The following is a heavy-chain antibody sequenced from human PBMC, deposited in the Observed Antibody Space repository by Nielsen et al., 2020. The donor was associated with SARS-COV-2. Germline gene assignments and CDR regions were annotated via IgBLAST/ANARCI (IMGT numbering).Heavy chain of an antibody. D-gene: IGHD3-10*01. J-gene: IGHJ6*02. CDR3: ARDRVSGSYYNYYYGMDV. CDR1: GDSISSGGYY. Sequence: SETLSLTCTVSGDSISSGGYYWSWIRQHPGKGLEWIGYIYYSGSTYYNPSLKSRVTISVDTSKNQFSLKLSSVTAADTAVYYCARDRVSGSYYNYYYGMDVWGQGTTVTVSS. CDR2: IYYSGST. V-gene: IGHV4-31*03.